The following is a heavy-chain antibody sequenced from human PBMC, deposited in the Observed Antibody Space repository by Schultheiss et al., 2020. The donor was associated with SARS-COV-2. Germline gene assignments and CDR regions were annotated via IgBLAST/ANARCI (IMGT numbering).Heavy chain of an antibody. V-gene: IGHV3-NL1*01. CDR1: GFTFSSYG. Sequence: GGSLRLSCAASGFTFSSYGMHWVRQAPGKGLEWVSVIYSGGSTYYADSVKGRFTISRDNSKNTLYLQMNSLRAEDTAVYYCARDGGGNLYYYYYGMDVWGQGTTVTVSS. CDR3: ARDGGGNLYYYYYGMDV. J-gene: IGHJ6*02. D-gene: IGHD4-23*01. CDR2: IYSGGST.